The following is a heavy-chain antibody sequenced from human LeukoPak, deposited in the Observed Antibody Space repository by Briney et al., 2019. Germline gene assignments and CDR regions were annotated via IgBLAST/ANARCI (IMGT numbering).Heavy chain of an antibody. CDR2: ISAYDGYT. V-gene: IGHV1-18*01. J-gene: IGHJ4*02. Sequence: ASVKVSCTASGYTFNSYGFNWVRQAPGQGLEWVGWISAYDGYTSSSQKLQDRVTMTTDASTTTAYLEVRSLRSDDTAVYYCARDHETYGSGGRYWGQGTPVTVSS. CDR3: ARDHETYGSGGRY. CDR1: GYTFNSYG. D-gene: IGHD3-10*01.